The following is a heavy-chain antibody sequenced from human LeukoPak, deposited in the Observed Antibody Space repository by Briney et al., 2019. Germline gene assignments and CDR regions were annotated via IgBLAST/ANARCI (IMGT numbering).Heavy chain of an antibody. J-gene: IGHJ4*02. Sequence: SETLSLTCTVSGGSISNSNYYWGWIRQPPGRSLEWIATIYYSGNTYYNPSLKSRVTISVDTSKNQFSLKLNSVTAADTAVYYCARDRGGYYRGYFDYWGQGTLVTVSS. CDR1: GGSISNSNYY. CDR3: ARDRGGYYRGYFDY. D-gene: IGHD1-26*01. CDR2: IYYSGNT. V-gene: IGHV4-39*07.